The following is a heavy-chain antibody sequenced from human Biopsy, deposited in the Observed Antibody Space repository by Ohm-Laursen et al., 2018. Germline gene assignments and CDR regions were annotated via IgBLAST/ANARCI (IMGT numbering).Heavy chain of an antibody. CDR3: AKIAFDSSGANTMRDY. J-gene: IGHJ4*02. CDR2: IRGSGDST. V-gene: IGHV3-23*01. CDR1: GFTFSSYD. D-gene: IGHD3-22*01. Sequence: LSLTCAASGFTFSSYDMSWVRQAPGKGLEWVSSIRGSGDSTNYAASVKGRFTISRDNSKNTLYLQMNNLRAEDTAVYYCAKIAFDSSGANTMRDYWGQGTLVTVFS.